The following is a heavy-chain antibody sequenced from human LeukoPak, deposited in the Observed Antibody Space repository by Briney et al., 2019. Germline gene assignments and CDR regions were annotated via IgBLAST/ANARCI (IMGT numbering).Heavy chain of an antibody. Sequence: TGGSLRLSCAASGFTFSDSAMHWVRQASGKGLEWVGRIRSKDNNYATTCAESVKGRFTISRDDSKSTAYLQMNSLKTEDTALYYCFSRGDGYNFFDYWGQGILVTVSS. CDR2: IRSKDNNYAT. J-gene: IGHJ4*02. CDR3: FSRGDGYNFFDY. V-gene: IGHV3-73*01. D-gene: IGHD5-24*01. CDR1: GFTFSDSA.